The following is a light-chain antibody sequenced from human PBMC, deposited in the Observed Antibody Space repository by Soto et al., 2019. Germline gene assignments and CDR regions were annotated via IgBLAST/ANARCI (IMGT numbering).Light chain of an antibody. J-gene: IGKJ1*01. CDR2: GAS. CDR1: QSVGNNY. Sequence: EIVLTQSPGTLSLSPGERASLSCRASQSVGNNYLAWYQQKPGQAPRLLIFGASSRATGIPDRFSGSGSGTDFTLTISRLEPEDFAVYYCQQYAGSPPRTFGQGTKVESK. CDR3: QQYAGSPPRT. V-gene: IGKV3-20*01.